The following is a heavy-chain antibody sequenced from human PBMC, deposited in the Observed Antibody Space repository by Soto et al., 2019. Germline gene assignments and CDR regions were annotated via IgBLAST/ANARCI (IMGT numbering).Heavy chain of an antibody. CDR1: GYTFTNYA. CDR3: ARGNLAVVPVASWFYYMDV. J-gene: IGHJ6*03. CDR2: INAGNGNT. V-gene: IGHV1-3*01. D-gene: IGHD2-2*01. Sequence: QVQLVQSGAEVEKPGASVKVSCKASGYTFTNYAVHWVRQAPGQRLEWMGWINAGNGNTRFSQNLLGRVTITRDTSARTVYMELSSLRSADTAVYYCARGNLAVVPVASWFYYMDVWGKGTTVTVSS.